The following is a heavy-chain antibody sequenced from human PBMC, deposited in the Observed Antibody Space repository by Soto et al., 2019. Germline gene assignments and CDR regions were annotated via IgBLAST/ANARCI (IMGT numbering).Heavy chain of an antibody. J-gene: IGHJ4*02. D-gene: IGHD1-1*01. CDR3: ASHFPGHWRTTTCEGAGDY. Sequence: QVQLVQSGAEVKKPGSSVKVSCKASGDSFSSYSVIWVRQAPGQGLEWMGTIIPSFPLTNYAQRCQDRVTITADRSTYTAYMQLNSLRSDDTAVYYCASHFPGHWRTTTCEGAGDYGGQGTLVTVSS. CDR2: IIPSFPLT. V-gene: IGHV1-69*02. CDR1: GDSFSSYS.